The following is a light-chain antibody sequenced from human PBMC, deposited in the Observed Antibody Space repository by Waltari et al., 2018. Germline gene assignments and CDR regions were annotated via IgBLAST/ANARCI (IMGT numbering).Light chain of an antibody. CDR1: QSVFLW. CDR3: HHYSSFSYP. V-gene: IGKV1-5*03. Sequence: DIQMTQSPSTLSASVGDRVTIACRASQSVFLWLAWYQQKAGKAPKLLISRASDLESGVPSRFSASGSGTIFTLTIDGLQPDDFATYYGHHYSSFSYPFGQGLSWRS. CDR2: RAS. J-gene: IGKJ2*01.